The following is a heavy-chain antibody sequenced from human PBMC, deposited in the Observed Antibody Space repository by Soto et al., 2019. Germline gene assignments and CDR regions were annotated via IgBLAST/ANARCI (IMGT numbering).Heavy chain of an antibody. CDR1: GGSTRSSSYY. D-gene: IGHD3-3*01. Sequence: PSETLSLTCTVSGGSTRSSSYYWGWVRQPPGKGLEWIGSMSYTTTSYYAPSLRSRAVISVDTAKNQFSLRLSSVTAADTAVYYCTRHGRPDITIFGVAAYSFVTWGQGTLVTVSS. CDR2: MSYTTTS. J-gene: IGHJ4*02. CDR3: TRHGRPDITIFGVAAYSFVT. V-gene: IGHV4-39*01.